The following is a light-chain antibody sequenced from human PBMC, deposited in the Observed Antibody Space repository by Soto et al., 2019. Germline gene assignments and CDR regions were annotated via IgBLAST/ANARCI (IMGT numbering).Light chain of an antibody. CDR1: QSVNSNY. V-gene: IGKV3-20*01. CDR2: VAS. J-gene: IGKJ1*01. CDR3: QQYGSSPKT. Sequence: EIVLTQSPGTLSLSPGERATLSCRASQSVNSNYLAWYHQKPGQAPRLLIYVASSRATGIPDRFSGNGSGTDFTRAISRLEPEDFAVYYCQQYGSSPKTFGQGTKVEIK.